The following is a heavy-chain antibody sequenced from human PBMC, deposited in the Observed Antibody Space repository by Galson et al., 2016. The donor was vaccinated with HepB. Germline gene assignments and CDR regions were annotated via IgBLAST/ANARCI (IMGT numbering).Heavy chain of an antibody. CDR3: GRPLRWGRGAFNV. J-gene: IGHJ3*01. D-gene: IGHD3-16*01. CDR1: GFTFSIYP. Sequence: SLRLSCAASGFTFSIYPMHWVRQAPGKGLEYVSASATDEGGTYYADSVQGRVTTTRDNSKNTLYLQMSGLRPEDTAVYYCGRPLRWGRGAFNVWGQGTMVAVSS. V-gene: IGHV3-64D*06. CDR2: SATDEGGT.